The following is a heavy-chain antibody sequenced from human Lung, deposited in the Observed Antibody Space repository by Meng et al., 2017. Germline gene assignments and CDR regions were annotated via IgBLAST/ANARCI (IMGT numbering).Heavy chain of an antibody. CDR3: ARDGTGLAARSASGY. Sequence: QVQLVQSGAEVKKPGALVTASGKASGYTFTSYGISWVRQAPGQGLEWMGWISAYNGNTNYAQKLQGRVTMTTDTSTSTAYMELRSLRSDDTAVYYCARDGTGLAARSASGYWGQGTLVTVSS. CDR2: ISAYNGNT. J-gene: IGHJ4*02. V-gene: IGHV1-18*01. D-gene: IGHD6-6*01. CDR1: GYTFTSYG.